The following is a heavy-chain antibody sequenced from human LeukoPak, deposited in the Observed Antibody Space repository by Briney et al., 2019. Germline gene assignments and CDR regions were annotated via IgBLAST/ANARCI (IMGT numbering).Heavy chain of an antibody. Sequence: SETLSLTCTVSGGSISSYYWSWIRQPAGKGLEWIGRMYSSGSTNYNPSLKSRVTMSVDTPKNQFSLKLSSVTAADTAVHYCARDDSSNWYAWFDPWGQGILVTVSS. D-gene: IGHD3-22*01. J-gene: IGHJ5*02. CDR3: ARDDSSNWYAWFDP. V-gene: IGHV4-4*07. CDR2: MYSSGST. CDR1: GGSISSYY.